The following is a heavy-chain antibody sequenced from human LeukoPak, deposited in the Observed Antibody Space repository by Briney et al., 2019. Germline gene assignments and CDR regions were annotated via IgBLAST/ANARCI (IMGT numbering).Heavy chain of an antibody. D-gene: IGHD2-15*01. CDR1: GFTFSSYA. CDR2: ISYDGSNK. Sequence: SGGSLRLSCAASGFTFSSYAMHWVRQAPGKGPEWVAVISYDGSNKYYADSVKGRFTISRDNSKNTLYLQMNSLRAEDTAVYYCARAGIVVVVAANWFDPWGQGTLVTVSS. CDR3: ARAGIVVVVAANWFDP. V-gene: IGHV3-30-3*01. J-gene: IGHJ5*02.